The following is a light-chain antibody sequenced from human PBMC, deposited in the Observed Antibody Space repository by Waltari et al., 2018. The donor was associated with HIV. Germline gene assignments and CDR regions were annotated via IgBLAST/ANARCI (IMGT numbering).Light chain of an antibody. Sequence: QSVLTQPPSASGTPGQRVTISCSGSSSNIGSNTVNWYQQPPGTAPKLRILSNNQRPSGVPDRCSGAKSGTSASLAISGLQSEDEGDYYWQTWGSGIHVVFGGGTKVTVL. J-gene: IGLJ2*01. CDR1: SSNIGSNT. V-gene: IGLV1-44*01. CDR3: QTWGSGIHVV. CDR2: SNN.